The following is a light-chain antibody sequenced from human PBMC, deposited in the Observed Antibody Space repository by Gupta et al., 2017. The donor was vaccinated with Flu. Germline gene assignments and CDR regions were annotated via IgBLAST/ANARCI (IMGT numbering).Light chain of an antibody. CDR2: AAS. CDR1: QGMSNY. CDR3: QKYFSAPYT. V-gene: IGKV1-27*01. J-gene: IGKJ2*01. Sequence: DIQMAQSPSSLSASVGDRVTIPCRASQGMSNYLAWFQQKPGKVPKLLIYAASRLQSGVPSRFSGSGSGTDFTLTVSSLQPEDIGTYYCQKYFSAPYTFGQGTRLEI.